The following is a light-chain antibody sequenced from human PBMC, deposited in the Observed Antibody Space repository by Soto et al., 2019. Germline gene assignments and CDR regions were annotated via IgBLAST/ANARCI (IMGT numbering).Light chain of an antibody. CDR3: QQYVNLPLT. CDR2: EAS. CDR1: QEIKNY. J-gene: IGKJ4*01. Sequence: DIQMTQSPSSLSASVGDRVTITCQASQEIKNYLNWYQQKPGKAPKLLIYEASSLETGVPSRFSGGGSGAHFTFTISSLQPEDFATYYCQQYVNLPLTFGGGTKVDVK. V-gene: IGKV1-33*01.